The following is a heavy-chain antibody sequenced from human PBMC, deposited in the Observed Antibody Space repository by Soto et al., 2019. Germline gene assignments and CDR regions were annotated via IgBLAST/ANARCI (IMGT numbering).Heavy chain of an antibody. CDR2: IWYDGSNK. CDR3: ARDGYCSGGSCYSVPVFDY. D-gene: IGHD2-15*01. J-gene: IGHJ4*02. CDR1: GFTFSSYG. V-gene: IGHV3-33*01. Sequence: QVQLVESGGGVVQPGRSLRLSCAASGFTFSSYGMHWVRQAPGKGLESVAVIWYDGSNKYYADSVKGRFTNSRDNSKNTLYLQMNSRRAEDTAVYYCARDGYCSGGSCYSVPVFDYWGQGTLVTVSS.